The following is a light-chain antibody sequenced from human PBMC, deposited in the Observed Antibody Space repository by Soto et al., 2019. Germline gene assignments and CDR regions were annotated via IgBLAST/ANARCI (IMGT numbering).Light chain of an antibody. Sequence: QLVLTQSSSASASLGSSVKLTCTLSSGHSTYTIAWHQQQPGKAPRYLMKLERSGSYNKGSGVPDRFSGSSSGADRYLTIAHLQSEDEADYSCETWDSNTHTVFGGGTQLTVL. V-gene: IGLV4-60*03. CDR3: ETWDSNTHTV. CDR2: LERSGSY. CDR1: SGHSTYT. J-gene: IGLJ7*01.